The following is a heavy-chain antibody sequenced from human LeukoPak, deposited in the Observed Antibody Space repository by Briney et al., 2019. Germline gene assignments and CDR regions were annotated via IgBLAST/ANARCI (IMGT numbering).Heavy chain of an antibody. CDR3: ARFYYYDTTGYPYYYMDV. CDR1: GYSINSDYY. D-gene: IGHD3-22*01. Sequence: PSETLSLTCAVSGYSINSDYYWGWIRQSPDKGLEWIGIIYHSGSTYYNPSLKSRFTISVGTSKNQFSLKVTSVTAADTAVYYCARFYYYDTTGYPYYYMDVWGKGTTVTVSS. J-gene: IGHJ6*03. V-gene: IGHV4-38-2*01. CDR2: IYHSGST.